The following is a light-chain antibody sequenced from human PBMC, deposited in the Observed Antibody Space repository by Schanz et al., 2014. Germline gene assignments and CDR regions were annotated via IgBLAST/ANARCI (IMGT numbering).Light chain of an antibody. Sequence: QSALTQPASVSGSPGQSITISCTGTGSDVGGYNYVSWYQQYPGKAPKVMIYEVNKRPSGVPDRFFGSKSGNTASLTVSGLQAEDEADYYCSSYAGSNTPVVFGGGTKLTVL. J-gene: IGLJ2*01. CDR1: GSDVGGYNY. CDR3: SSYAGSNTPVV. CDR2: EVN. V-gene: IGLV2-8*01.